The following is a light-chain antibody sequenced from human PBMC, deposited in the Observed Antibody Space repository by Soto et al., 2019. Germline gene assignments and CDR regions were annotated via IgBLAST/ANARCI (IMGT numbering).Light chain of an antibody. J-gene: IGLJ1*01. Sequence: QSALTQPHSVSGSPGQSVTISCSGTSSDIGGYNYVSWYQQHPGKAPKLMIYDVSKRPSGVPDRFSGSKSGNTASLTISGLQAEDEADYYCCSSASTSTLYVFGTGTKLTVL. V-gene: IGLV2-11*01. CDR1: SSDIGGYNY. CDR3: CSSASTSTLYV. CDR2: DVS.